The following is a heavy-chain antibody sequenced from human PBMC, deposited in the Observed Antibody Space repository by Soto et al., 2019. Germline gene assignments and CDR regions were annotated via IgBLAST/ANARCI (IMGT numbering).Heavy chain of an antibody. CDR1: DWSSSGYY. CDR2: INPSGST. V-gene: IGHV4-34*01. Sequence: SETLSLTCTVYDWSSSGYYWSWVRQPPGKGLEWIGEINPSGSTNYNPSLKSRVTISVDTSNNQFSLNVNSVTAADTAVYYCARGRITMLHWGQGTLVTVSS. D-gene: IGHD3-10*02. J-gene: IGHJ4*02. CDR3: ARGRITMLH.